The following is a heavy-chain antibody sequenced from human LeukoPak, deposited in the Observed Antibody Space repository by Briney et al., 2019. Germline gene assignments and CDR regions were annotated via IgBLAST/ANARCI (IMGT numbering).Heavy chain of an antibody. CDR3: AKKTYHWFAP. J-gene: IGHJ5*02. CDR1: GFPFSDYA. V-gene: IGHV3-23*01. Sequence: TGGSLRLSCAASGFPFSDYAMTWVRQAPGKGLEWVSAISNRGDNTYYPDSVKGRFTISRDNSKNTLYLQMNSLPADDTAIYYCAKKTYHWFAPWGQGTLVIVSP. CDR2: ISNRGDNT. D-gene: IGHD2-2*01.